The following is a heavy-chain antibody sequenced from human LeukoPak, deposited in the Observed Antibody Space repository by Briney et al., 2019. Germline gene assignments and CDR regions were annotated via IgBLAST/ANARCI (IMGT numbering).Heavy chain of an antibody. CDR2: MSYSGST. CDR1: GRSISSSGYY. D-gene: IGHD3-22*01. J-gene: IGHJ4*02. V-gene: IGHV4-39*01. Sequence: PSETLSLTCTVSGRSISSSGYYWGWIRPPPGKGLECFGIMSYSGSTYYNPSLKSRVTMSVDTSKNHFSLKLSSVTAADTAVYYCARQIYYDRSGYFYFNWGQGTLVTVSS. CDR3: ARQIYYDRSGYFYFN.